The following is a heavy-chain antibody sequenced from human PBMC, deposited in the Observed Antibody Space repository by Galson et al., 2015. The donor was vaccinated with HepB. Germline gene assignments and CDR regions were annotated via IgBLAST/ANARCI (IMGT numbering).Heavy chain of an antibody. CDR2: IWYDGSNK. D-gene: IGHD3-10*01. CDR3: TTDLSRYYYGSGRGFIDV. J-gene: IGHJ6*02. V-gene: IGHV3-33*08. Sequence: SLRLSCAASGFILSNYGMHWVRQAPGKGLEWVAVIWYDGSNKYYADSVKGRFTISRDDSKNTLYLQMNSLKTEDTAVYYCTTDLSRYYYGSGRGFIDVWGQGTTVTVSS. CDR1: GFILSNYG.